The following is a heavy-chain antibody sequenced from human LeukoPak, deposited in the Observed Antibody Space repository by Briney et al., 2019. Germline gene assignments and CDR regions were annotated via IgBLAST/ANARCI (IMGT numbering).Heavy chain of an antibody. V-gene: IGHV3-74*01. CDR1: GFTFRTYW. CDR2: INEDGSIT. Sequence: GGSLRLSCAVSGFTFRTYWMHWVRQVPGKGLVWVSRINEDGSITNYADSVKGRFSISRDNAKNTLYLQMNSLRAEDTAVYYCGRDLGGRSGYWGQGTLVTVSS. D-gene: IGHD1-26*01. CDR3: GRDLGGRSGY. J-gene: IGHJ4*02.